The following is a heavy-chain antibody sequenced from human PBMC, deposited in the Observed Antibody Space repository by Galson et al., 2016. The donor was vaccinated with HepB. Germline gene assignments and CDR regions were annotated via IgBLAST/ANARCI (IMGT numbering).Heavy chain of an antibody. CDR3: AGDRGQGSQLDS. CDR1: GFTFDTYG. D-gene: IGHD1-1*01. Sequence: SLRLSCAVSGFTFDTYGIHWVRQAPGKRLQWVAVVWNAGDIHSYADSVKGRFTISRDKSKNMVFLHMDSLRVDDTALYYCAGDRGQGSQLDSWGQATLVGVSS. CDR2: VWNAGDIH. V-gene: IGHV3-33*01. J-gene: IGHJ1*01.